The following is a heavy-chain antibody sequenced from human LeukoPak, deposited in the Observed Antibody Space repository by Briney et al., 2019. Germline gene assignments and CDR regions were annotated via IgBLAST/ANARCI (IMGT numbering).Heavy chain of an antibody. CDR3: ARDGMITAYAFDI. Sequence: GGSLRLSCAASEFSFSSHSMNWVRQAPGKGLEWVSTINSSGDYTCYADSVKGRFTISRDNAKNSLYLQMNSLRAEDTAVYYCARDGMITAYAFDIWGQGTMVTLSS. D-gene: IGHD3-16*01. V-gene: IGHV3-21*01. J-gene: IGHJ3*02. CDR1: EFSFSSHS. CDR2: INSSGDYT.